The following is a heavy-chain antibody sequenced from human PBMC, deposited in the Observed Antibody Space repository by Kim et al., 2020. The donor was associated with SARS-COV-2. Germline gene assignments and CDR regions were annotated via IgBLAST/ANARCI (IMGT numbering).Heavy chain of an antibody. D-gene: IGHD3-16*01. CDR2: ISPSGDTK. V-gene: IGHV3-48*03. Sequence: GGSLRLSCATSGFTFSGYQMNWVRQAPGKGLEWVSYISPSGDTKLHADSVKGRFTISRDNTKNSLYLQMNSLRADDTAVYYCATGMIRGQGTLVAVSS. CDR1: GFTFSGYQ. J-gene: IGHJ4*02. CDR3: ATGMI.